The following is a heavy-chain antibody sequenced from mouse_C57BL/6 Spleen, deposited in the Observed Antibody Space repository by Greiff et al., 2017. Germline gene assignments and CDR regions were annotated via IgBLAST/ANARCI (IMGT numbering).Heavy chain of an antibody. CDR1: GFSLTTFGMG. V-gene: IGHV8-8*01. J-gene: IGHJ2*01. CDR3: ARIASAQATWDYFDY. Sequence: QVTLKVPGPGILQPSPSLSLSCSFSGFSLTTFGMGVVWIRPPSGMGLEWLAHLCWGDDKYYNPVLKSRLTISKDTSKTQVFLKSANVDTADTATYYCARIASAQATWDYFDYWGQGTTLTVSS. CDR2: LCWGDDK. D-gene: IGHD3-2*02.